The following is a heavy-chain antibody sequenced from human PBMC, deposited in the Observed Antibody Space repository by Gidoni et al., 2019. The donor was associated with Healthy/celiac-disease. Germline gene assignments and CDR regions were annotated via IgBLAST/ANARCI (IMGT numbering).Heavy chain of an antibody. CDR2: IKHCGSS. D-gene: IGHD2-15*01. V-gene: IGHV4-34*01. CDR1: GGSFSGYY. J-gene: IGHJ4*02. Sequence: QVQLQQWGAGLLKPSETLSLTCAAYGGSFSGYYWSWTRQPPGKGLEWIGEIKHCGSSNYNPSLKSRVTTSVDTSKTQFSLKLSSVTAADTAVYYCARGGPGYCSGGSCSYDYWGQGTLVTVSS. CDR3: ARGGPGYCSGGSCSYDY.